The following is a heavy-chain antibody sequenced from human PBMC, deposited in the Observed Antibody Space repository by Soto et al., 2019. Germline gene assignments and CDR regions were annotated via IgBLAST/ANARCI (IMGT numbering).Heavy chain of an antibody. CDR3: ARDRAVDWYFDL. V-gene: IGHV1-3*04. D-gene: IGHD6-19*01. CDR2: INTDNGNT. J-gene: IGHJ2*01. Sequence: QVQVVQSGAEVKTPGASVKISCKASGYTFSSCAIHWVRQAPGQRLEWMGWINTDNGNTKYSQNFQGRVTMTRATSATTAYMELSSLRSDDTAVYYCARDRAVDWYFDLWGRGTLVTVSS. CDR1: GYTFSSCA.